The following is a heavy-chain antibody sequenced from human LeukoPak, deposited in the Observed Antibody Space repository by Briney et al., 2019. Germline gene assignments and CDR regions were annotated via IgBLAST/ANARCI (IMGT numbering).Heavy chain of an antibody. J-gene: IGHJ4*02. D-gene: IGHD2-21*01. CDR1: GFTFSAFP. CDR2: ISEFGSRT. Sequence: GGSLRLSCATSGFTFSAFPMHWVRQAPGKGLESVSAISEFGSRTYYANPVRGRFIISRDNSKSTLDLQMDSLRLEDMAVYYCARETKGDYDYWGQGTLVTVSS. V-gene: IGHV3-64*01. CDR3: ARETKGDYDY.